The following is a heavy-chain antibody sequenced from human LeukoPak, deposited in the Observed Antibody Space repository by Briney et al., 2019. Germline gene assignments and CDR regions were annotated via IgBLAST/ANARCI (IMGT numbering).Heavy chain of an antibody. D-gene: IGHD6-19*01. CDR2: ISFDGSHK. Sequence: GTPLRLSCTASGFTFSSYGMHWVRQAPGKGLEWVAVISFDGSHKYYADSVKGRFTISRDKSKNTLYLQVNSLRAEDTAVYYCAKISSGWYGPLDYWGQGTLVTVSS. CDR3: AKISSGWYGPLDY. V-gene: IGHV3-30*18. J-gene: IGHJ4*02. CDR1: GFTFSSYG.